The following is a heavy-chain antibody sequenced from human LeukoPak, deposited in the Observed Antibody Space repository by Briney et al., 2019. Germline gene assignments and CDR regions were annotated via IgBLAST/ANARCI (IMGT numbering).Heavy chain of an antibody. V-gene: IGHV3-30*18. D-gene: IGHD6-19*01. Sequence: PGRSLRLSCAASGFTFSSYGMHWVRQAPGKGLQWVAVISYDGSSEYYADSMKGRFIISRDNSKNTLYLQVNSLRAEDTAVYYCAKDSDIAVAGTDDAFDLWGQGTMVTVSS. J-gene: IGHJ3*01. CDR3: AKDSDIAVAGTDDAFDL. CDR1: GFTFSSYG. CDR2: ISYDGSSE.